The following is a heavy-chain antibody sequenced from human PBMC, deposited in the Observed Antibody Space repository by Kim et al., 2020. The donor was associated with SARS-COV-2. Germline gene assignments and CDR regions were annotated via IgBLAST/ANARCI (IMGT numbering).Heavy chain of an antibody. V-gene: IGHV4-39*07. CDR2: IYYSGAT. Sequence: SETLSLTCTVSGGSITTSSYFWGWIRQPPGKGLEWIGSIYYSGATHYNPTLRSRVIISFDTPKNQLSLKLTSVTAADTAVYYCARRGEQFCSSSTCYSDLFDYWGQGTRVTVSS. D-gene: IGHD2-2*01. J-gene: IGHJ4*02. CDR1: GGSITTSSYF. CDR3: ARRGEQFCSSSTCYSDLFDY.